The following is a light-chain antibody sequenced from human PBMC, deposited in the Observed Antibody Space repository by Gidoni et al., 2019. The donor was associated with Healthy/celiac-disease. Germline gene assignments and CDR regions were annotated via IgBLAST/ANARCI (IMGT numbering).Light chain of an antibody. CDR3: QQQDSFSPWA. J-gene: IGKJ1*01. CDR1: QSVSNW. V-gene: IGKV1-5*01. Sequence: DIRMTQSPSTLSASVGDRVTITCRASQSVSNWLACYQQRPGKAPKVLISCASTLKSGVPSRFSGSGYGTDFTLTISSLQPDDFATYYCQQQDSFSPWAFGQGTEVEMK. CDR2: CAS.